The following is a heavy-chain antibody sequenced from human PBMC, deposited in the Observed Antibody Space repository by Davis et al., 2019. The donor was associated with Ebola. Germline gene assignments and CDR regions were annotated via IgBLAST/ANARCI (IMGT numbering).Heavy chain of an antibody. D-gene: IGHD1-1*01. CDR3: ESETRLGY. CDR1: GFTFSSYS. Sequence: PGGSLRLSCEASGFTFSSYSMNWVRQAPGKGLEWVSYISRTSNTIYYADSVKGRFTISRDNAKNSLYLQMNSLRAEDTAVYYCESETRLGYWGQGTLVTVSS. CDR2: ISRTSNTI. J-gene: IGHJ4*02. V-gene: IGHV3-48*04.